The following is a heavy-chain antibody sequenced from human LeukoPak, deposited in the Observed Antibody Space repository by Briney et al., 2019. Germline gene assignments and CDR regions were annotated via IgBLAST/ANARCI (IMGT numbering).Heavy chain of an antibody. CDR1: GGSISSYY. V-gene: IGHV4-59*01. Sequence: SETLSLTCTVSGGSISSYYWSWIRQPPGKGLEWIGFIYYSGSTNYNPSLKSRVTISVDTSKNQFSLKLSSVTAADTAVYYCARDSPMVRGVIGYFDLWGRGTLVTVSS. J-gene: IGHJ2*01. D-gene: IGHD3-10*01. CDR3: ARDSPMVRGVIGYFDL. CDR2: IYYSGST.